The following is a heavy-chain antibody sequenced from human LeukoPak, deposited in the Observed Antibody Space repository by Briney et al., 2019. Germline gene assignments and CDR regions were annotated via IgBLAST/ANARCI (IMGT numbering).Heavy chain of an antibody. D-gene: IGHD3-3*01. V-gene: IGHV1-69*04. J-gene: IGHJ4*02. CDR2: IIPILGIA. CDR3: AREEAKTRFFFDY. CDR1: GGTFSSYA. Sequence: SVKVSCKASGGTFSSYAISWVRQAPGQGLEWMGRIIPILGIANYAQKFQGRVTITADKSTSTAYMELSSLRSEDTAVYYCAREEAKTRFFFDYGGQGPLAPVPS.